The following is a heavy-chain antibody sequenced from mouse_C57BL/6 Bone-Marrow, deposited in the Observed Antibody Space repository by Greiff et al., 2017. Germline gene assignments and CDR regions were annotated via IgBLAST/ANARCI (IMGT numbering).Heavy chain of an antibody. CDR1: GFTFSDAW. CDR2: IRNKANNPAT. V-gene: IGHV6-6*01. Sequence: EVQLVESGGGLVQPGGSMKLSCAASGFTFSDAWMDWVRQSPEKGLEWVAEIRNKANNPATYYAESVKGRFTISRDDCTSSVYLQMNSLRAEDTGIYYCTRRQLRAMDYWGQGTSVTVSS. D-gene: IGHD6-1*01. CDR3: TRRQLRAMDY. J-gene: IGHJ4*01.